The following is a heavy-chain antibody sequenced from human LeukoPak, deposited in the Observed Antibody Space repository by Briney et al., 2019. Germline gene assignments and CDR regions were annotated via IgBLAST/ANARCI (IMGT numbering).Heavy chain of an antibody. V-gene: IGHV3-74*01. CDR1: GLTFSSYW. D-gene: IGHD6-19*01. Sequence: GGSLRLSSAASGLTFSSYWMHWVRQAPGKGLVWVSRINSDGSSTSYADSVKGRFTISRDNAKNTLYLQMNSLRAEDTAVYYCARGDRQWLVRKVTGAPYWGQGALVTVSS. CDR2: INSDGSST. CDR3: ARGDRQWLVRKVTGAPY. J-gene: IGHJ4*02.